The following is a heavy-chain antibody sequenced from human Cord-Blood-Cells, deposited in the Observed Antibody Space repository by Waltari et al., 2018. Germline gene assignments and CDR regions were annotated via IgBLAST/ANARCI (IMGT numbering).Heavy chain of an antibody. CDR2: INTNTGNR. Sequence: QVQLLQSGSELKKPGASVKVSCKASGYTFTSYAMNWVRQPPGQGLEWMGWINTNTGNRTYAQGFTGRFVFSLDTSVSTAYLQISSLKAEDTAVYYCAIGGTRYSGYDYFDYWGQGTLVTVSS. V-gene: IGHV7-4-1*02. CDR3: AIGGTRYSGYDYFDY. CDR1: GYTFTSYA. J-gene: IGHJ4*02. D-gene: IGHD5-12*01.